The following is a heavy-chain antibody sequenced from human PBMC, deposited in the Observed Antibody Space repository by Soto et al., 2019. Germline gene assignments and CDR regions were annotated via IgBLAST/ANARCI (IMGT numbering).Heavy chain of an antibody. J-gene: IGHJ4*02. CDR3: ARESEDLTSNFDY. CDR1: GFTFSSYS. Sequence: GGSLRLSCAASGFTFSSYSMNWVRQAPGKGLEWVSSISSSSSYIYYADSVKGRFTISRDNAKNSLYLQMNSLRAEDTAVYYCARESEDLTSNFDYWGQGALVTVSS. V-gene: IGHV3-21*01. CDR2: ISSSSSYI.